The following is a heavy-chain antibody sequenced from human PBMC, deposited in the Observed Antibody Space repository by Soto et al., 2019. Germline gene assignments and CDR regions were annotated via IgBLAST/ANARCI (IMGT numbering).Heavy chain of an antibody. J-gene: IGHJ4*02. CDR2: ISGSGGST. D-gene: IGHD2-15*01. CDR1: GFTFRSYA. Sequence: PGGSLRLSCAASGFTFRSYAMSWVRQAPGKGLEWVSAISGSGGSTYYADSVKGRFTISRDNAKNTLYLQMNSLRAEDTAVYYCAKGGQDIVVVVAARVPPFDYWGQGTLVTVSS. CDR3: AKGGQDIVVVVAARVPPFDY. V-gene: IGHV3-23*01.